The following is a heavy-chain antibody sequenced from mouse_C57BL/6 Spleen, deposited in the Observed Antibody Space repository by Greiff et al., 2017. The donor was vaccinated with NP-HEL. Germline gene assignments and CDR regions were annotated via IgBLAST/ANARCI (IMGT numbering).Heavy chain of an antibody. J-gene: IGHJ2*01. CDR1: GYTFTSYW. D-gene: IGHD1-1*01. CDR2: INPSSGYT. Sequence: LVEPGAELAKPGASVKLSCKASGYTFTSYWMHWVKQRPGQGLEWIGYINPSSGYTKYNQKFKDKATLTVDKSSSTAYMQLSSLTYEDSAVYYCASYGSSYVGYFDYWGQGTTLTVSS. CDR3: ASYGSSYVGYFDY. V-gene: IGHV1-7*01.